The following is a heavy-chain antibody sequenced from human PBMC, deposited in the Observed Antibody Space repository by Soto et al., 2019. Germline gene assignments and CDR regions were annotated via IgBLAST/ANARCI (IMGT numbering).Heavy chain of an antibody. J-gene: IGHJ4*02. CDR2: IYHNGDA. CDR3: ARDQYSSSWFFDT. D-gene: IGHD6-13*01. CDR1: GGAISSGNW. Sequence: SETLSLTCDVSGGAISSGNWWSWVRQAPGKGLEWIAEIYHNGDANYHPSFRSRVTISVDKSKNQFSLKMDSVTAADSAMYYCARDQYSSSWFFDTWGQGIQVTVS. V-gene: IGHV4-4*02.